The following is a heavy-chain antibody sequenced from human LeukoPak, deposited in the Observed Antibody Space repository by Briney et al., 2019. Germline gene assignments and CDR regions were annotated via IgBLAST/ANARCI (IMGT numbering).Heavy chain of an antibody. Sequence: PGGSLRLSCAASGFTFSRSAMYWVRQAPGKWLEWVAVISFDGNNQYEADSVKGRFTISRDNSKNTLDLQMNSVRPEDTAVYYCARDARSSGYYYYYMDVWGKGTTVTVSS. V-gene: IGHV3-30*04. CDR2: ISFDGNNQ. CDR3: ARDARSSGYYYYYMDV. CDR1: GFTFSRSA. J-gene: IGHJ6*03. D-gene: IGHD6-6*01.